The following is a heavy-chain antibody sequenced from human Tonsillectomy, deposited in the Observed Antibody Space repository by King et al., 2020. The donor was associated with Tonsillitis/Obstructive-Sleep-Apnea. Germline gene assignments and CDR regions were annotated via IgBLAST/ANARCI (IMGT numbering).Heavy chain of an antibody. CDR2: ISSSSNYI. V-gene: IGHV3-21*01. CDR1: GFTFSSYS. Sequence: VQLVESGGGLAKPGGSLRLSCAASGFTFSSYSMNWVRQAPGKGLEWVSSISSSSNYIYYADSVKGRFTISRENAKNSLYMQMNSLGAEDTAVYYCARVGYFDYYFDYWGQGTLVTVSS. D-gene: IGHD3-9*01. CDR3: ARVGYFDYYFDY. J-gene: IGHJ4*02.